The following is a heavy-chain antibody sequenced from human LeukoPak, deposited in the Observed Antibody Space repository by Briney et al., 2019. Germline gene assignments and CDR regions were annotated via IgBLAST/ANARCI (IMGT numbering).Heavy chain of an antibody. V-gene: IGHV1-24*01. CDR3: ARRRGTYYFDY. D-gene: IGHD1/OR15-1a*01. Sequence: ASVKVSCKVSGYTLTELSMHWVRQAPGKGLEWMGGFDPEDGETIYAQKFQGRVTMTTDTSTSTAYMELRSLRSDDTAVYYCARRRGTYYFDYWGQGTLVTVSS. CDR1: GYTLTELS. J-gene: IGHJ4*02. CDR2: FDPEDGET.